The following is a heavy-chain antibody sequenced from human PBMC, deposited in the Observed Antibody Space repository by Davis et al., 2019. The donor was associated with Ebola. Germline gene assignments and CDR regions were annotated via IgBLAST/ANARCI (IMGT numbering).Heavy chain of an antibody. J-gene: IGHJ6*02. Sequence: GGSLRLSCAASGFTFSSYAMSWVRQAPGKGLEWVSAISGSGGSTYYADSVKGRFTISRDNSKNTLYLQMNSLRAEDTAVYYCAKGPGFHYYGSGNPPNYYYYGMDVWGQGTTVTVSS. CDR2: ISGSGGST. CDR3: AKGPGFHYYGSGNPPNYYYYGMDV. CDR1: GFTFSSYA. D-gene: IGHD3-10*01. V-gene: IGHV3-23*01.